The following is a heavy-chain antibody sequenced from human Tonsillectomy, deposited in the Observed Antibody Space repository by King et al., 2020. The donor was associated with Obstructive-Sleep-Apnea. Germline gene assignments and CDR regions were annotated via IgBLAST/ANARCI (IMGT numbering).Heavy chain of an antibody. J-gene: IGHJ4*02. CDR2: IYYSGST. CDR1: GGSISRSSYY. CDR3: ARVSVVVPAALYYFDY. Sequence: QLQESGPGLVKPSETLSLTCTVSGGSISRSSYYWGWIRQPPGKGLEWIGSIYYSGSTYYNPSLKSRVTISVDTSKNQFSLKLSSVTAADTAVYYCARVSVVVPAALYYFDYWGQGTLVTVSS. V-gene: IGHV4-39*07. D-gene: IGHD2-2*01.